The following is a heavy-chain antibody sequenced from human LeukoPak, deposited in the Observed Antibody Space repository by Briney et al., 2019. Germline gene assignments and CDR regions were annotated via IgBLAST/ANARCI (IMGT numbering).Heavy chain of an antibody. CDR1: GFTFSSHA. J-gene: IGHJ4*02. Sequence: GGSLRLSCAASGFTFSSHAMSWVRQAPGKGLEWVSAISGSGGSTYYADSVKGRFTISRDNSKNTLYLQMNSLRAEDTAVYYCAKGGGYSYGQYYFDYWGQGTLVTVSS. CDR3: AKGGGYSYGQYYFDY. CDR2: ISGSGGST. D-gene: IGHD5-18*01. V-gene: IGHV3-23*01.